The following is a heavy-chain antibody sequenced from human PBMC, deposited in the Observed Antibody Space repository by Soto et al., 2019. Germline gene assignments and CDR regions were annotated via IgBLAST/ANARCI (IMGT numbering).Heavy chain of an antibody. Sequence: GGSLRLSCAASGFTFSSYAMPWVRQAPGKGLEWVAVISYDGSNKYYADSVKGRFTISRDNSKNPLYLQMNSLRAEDTAVYYCARAGYCTNGVCYDLHYYYYYGMDVWGQGTTVTVSS. CDR1: GFTFSSYA. V-gene: IGHV3-30-3*01. J-gene: IGHJ6*02. CDR3: ARAGYCTNGVCYDLHYYYYYGMDV. CDR2: ISYDGSNK. D-gene: IGHD2-8*01.